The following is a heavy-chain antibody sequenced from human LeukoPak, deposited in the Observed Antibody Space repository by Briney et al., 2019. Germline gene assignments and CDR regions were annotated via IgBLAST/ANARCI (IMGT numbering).Heavy chain of an antibody. J-gene: IGHJ4*02. CDR2: IYYSGST. V-gene: IGHV4-59*01. Sequence: SETLSLTCTVSGGSISSYYWSWIRQPPGKGLEWIGYIYYSGSTNYNPSLKSRVTISVDTSKNQFSLKLSSVTAADTAVYYCARQTLTLTDYWGQGTLVTVFS. D-gene: IGHD4/OR15-4a*01. CDR1: GGSISSYY. CDR3: ARQTLTLTDY.